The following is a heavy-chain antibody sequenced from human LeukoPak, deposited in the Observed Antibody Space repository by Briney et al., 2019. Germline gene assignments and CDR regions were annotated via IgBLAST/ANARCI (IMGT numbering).Heavy chain of an antibody. CDR1: GGSFSGYY. Sequence: SETLSLTCAVYGGSFSGYYWGWIRQPPGKGLEWIGEINHSGSTNYNPSLKSRVTISVDTSKNQFSLKLSSVTAADTAVYYCARGAYSNGGYYYYGMDVWGQGTTVTVSS. D-gene: IGHD4-11*01. CDR2: INHSGST. CDR3: ARGAYSNGGYYYYGMDV. V-gene: IGHV4-34*01. J-gene: IGHJ6*02.